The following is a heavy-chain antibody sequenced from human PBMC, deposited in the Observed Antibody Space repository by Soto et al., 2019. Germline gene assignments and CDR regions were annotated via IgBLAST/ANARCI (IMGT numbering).Heavy chain of an antibody. J-gene: IGHJ4*02. D-gene: IGHD4-17*01. CDR3: TRLVYSDYVWANN. V-gene: IGHV3-73*01. CDR1: GFTFSGSA. CDR2: IKTKANNYAT. Sequence: GGSLRLSCAGSGFTFSGSAMHWVRQASGKGLEWVGRIKTKANNYATAYAASVEGRFTVSRDDSKNTAYLQMNSLKTEDTAVYYCTRLVYSDYVWANNWGQGTLVTVSS.